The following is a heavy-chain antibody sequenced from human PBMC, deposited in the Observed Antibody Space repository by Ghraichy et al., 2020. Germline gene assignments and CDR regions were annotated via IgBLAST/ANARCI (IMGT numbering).Heavy chain of an antibody. J-gene: IGHJ3*01. V-gene: IGHV3-23*01. Sequence: GGSLRLSCAASGFTFSSYAMGWVRQAPGKGLEWVSTISSSGGTTYYADSVKGRFTIFRDNSKNTLYLQMNSLRAEDTAVYYCAKGIAATGTGSAFDVWGQGSMVTVSS. CDR2: ISSSGGTT. CDR1: GFTFSSYA. CDR3: AKGIAATGTGSAFDV. D-gene: IGHD6-13*01.